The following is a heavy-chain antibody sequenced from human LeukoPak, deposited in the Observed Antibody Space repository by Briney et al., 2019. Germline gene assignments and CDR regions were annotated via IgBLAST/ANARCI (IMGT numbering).Heavy chain of an antibody. D-gene: IGHD4-23*01. CDR1: GGSISGYY. CDR2: IYYNGSN. V-gene: IGHV4-59*01. Sequence: SETLSLTCTVSGGSISGYYYNWLRQPPGKGLEWIVYIYYNGSNNYNPSLKGRVTISLYTSKNQFSLKLSSVTTADTAVYYCARSVVTLYWYFDLWGRGTLVTVSS. J-gene: IGHJ2*01. CDR3: ARSVVTLYWYFDL.